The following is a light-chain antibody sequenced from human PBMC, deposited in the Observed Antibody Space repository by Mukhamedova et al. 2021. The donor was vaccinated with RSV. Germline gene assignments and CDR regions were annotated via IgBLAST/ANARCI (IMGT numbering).Light chain of an antibody. CDR2: GAS. Sequence: GERATLSCRASQSVSSSYLAWYQQKPGQAPRLLIYGASSRATGIPDRFSGSGSATDFTLTISRLEPEDFAVYYCQQYGSSSITFGQ. J-gene: IGKJ5*01. V-gene: IGKV3-20*01. CDR1: QSVSSSY. CDR3: QQYGSSSIT.